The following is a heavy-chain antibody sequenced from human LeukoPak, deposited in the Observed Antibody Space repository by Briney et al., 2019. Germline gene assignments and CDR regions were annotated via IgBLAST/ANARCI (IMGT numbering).Heavy chain of an antibody. D-gene: IGHD5-24*01. CDR2: IFHSGNT. J-gene: IGHJ4*02. V-gene: IGHV4-38-2*01. CDR1: GYSISIGYY. Sequence: SETLSLTCAVSGYSISIGYYWGWIRQPPGKGLEWIRSIFHSGNTYYNPSLKSRVTISVDTSKNQFSLKLSSVTAADTGVYYCARGSTSRYGPFDYWGQGTLVTVSS. CDR3: ARGSTSRYGPFDY.